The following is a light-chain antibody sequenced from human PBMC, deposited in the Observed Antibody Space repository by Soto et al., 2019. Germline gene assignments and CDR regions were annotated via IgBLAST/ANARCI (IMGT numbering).Light chain of an antibody. CDR3: QQYNSYS. Sequence: DIQMTQSPSSLSASVGDRVTITCRASQGIRNDLSWYQQKPGTAPKVLIYHAFNLQSGVPSRFSGSGSGTEFTLTISSLQPDDFATYYCQQYNSYSFGQGTKVDIK. V-gene: IGKV1-17*01. CDR1: QGIRND. J-gene: IGKJ1*01. CDR2: HAF.